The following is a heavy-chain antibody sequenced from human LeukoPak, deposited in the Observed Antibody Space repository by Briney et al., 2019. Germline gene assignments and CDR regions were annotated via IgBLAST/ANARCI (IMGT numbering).Heavy chain of an antibody. V-gene: IGHV1-69*05. CDR1: GGTFSSYA. CDR2: IIPIFGTA. Sequence: SVKVSCKASGGTFSSYAISWVRQAPGQGLEWMGRIIPIFGTANYAQKFQGRATITTDESTSTAYMELSSLRSEDTAVYYCARVVTDSSSWSSPVPAEYFQHWGQGTLVTVSS. J-gene: IGHJ1*01. CDR3: ARVVTDSSSWSSPVPAEYFQH. D-gene: IGHD6-13*01.